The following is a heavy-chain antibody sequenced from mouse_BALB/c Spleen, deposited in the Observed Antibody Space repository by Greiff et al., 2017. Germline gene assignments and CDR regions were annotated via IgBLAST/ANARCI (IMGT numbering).Heavy chain of an antibody. D-gene: IGHD1-2*01. J-gene: IGHJ3*01. CDR1: GFTFSSYA. CDR3: ARIGLRLRFAY. CDR2: ISSGGST. V-gene: IGHV5-6-5*01. Sequence: EVQGVESGGGLVKPGGSLKLSCAASGFTFSSYAMSWVRQTPEKRLEWVASISSGGSTYYPDSVKGRFTISRDNARNILYLQMSSLRSEDTAMYYCARIGLRLRFAYWGQGTLVTVSA.